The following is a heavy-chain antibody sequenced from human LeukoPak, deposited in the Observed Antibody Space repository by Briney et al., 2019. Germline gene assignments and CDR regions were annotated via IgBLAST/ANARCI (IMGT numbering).Heavy chain of an antibody. CDR2: INHSGYT. V-gene: IGHV4-34*01. J-gene: IGHJ4*02. CDR1: GVSFNDYY. CDR3: TRMTTGHDY. D-gene: IGHD4-17*01. Sequence: SETLSLTCAVSGVSFNDYYWSWVRQPPGKGLEWIGEINHSGYTNDSPSLKSRVTLSIDTSRKQFSLNLRSVTVAGTGIYYCTRMTTGHDYWGQGTLVTVSS.